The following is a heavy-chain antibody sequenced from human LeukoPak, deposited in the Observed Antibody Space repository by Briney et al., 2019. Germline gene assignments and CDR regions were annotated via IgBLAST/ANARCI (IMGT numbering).Heavy chain of an antibody. V-gene: IGHV4-59*01. J-gene: IGHJ4*02. CDR2: VYYTGST. Sequence: SETLSLTCTVSGDFITAYYWSWIRQPPGKGLEWIGYVYYTGSTEYNPSLRSRVTISLEMSKHQFSLDLTSVTAADTAVYYCARSTRQLEGMAYWGQGTLVTVSS. D-gene: IGHD5-24*01. CDR1: GDFITAYY. CDR3: ARSTRQLEGMAY.